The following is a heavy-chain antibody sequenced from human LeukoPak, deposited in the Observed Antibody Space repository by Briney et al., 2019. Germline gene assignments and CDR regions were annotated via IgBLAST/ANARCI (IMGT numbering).Heavy chain of an antibody. CDR1: GGSISSSSYY. Sequence: PSETLSLTCTVSGGSISSSSYYWGWIRQPPGKGLEWIGSIYYSGSTYYNPSLKSRVTTSVDTPKNQFSLKLSSVTAADTAVHYCARLVGVEYYYDSSGYYPQSFDYWGQGTLVTVSS. J-gene: IGHJ4*02. D-gene: IGHD3-22*01. CDR2: IYYSGST. CDR3: ARLVGVEYYYDSSGYYPQSFDY. V-gene: IGHV4-39*01.